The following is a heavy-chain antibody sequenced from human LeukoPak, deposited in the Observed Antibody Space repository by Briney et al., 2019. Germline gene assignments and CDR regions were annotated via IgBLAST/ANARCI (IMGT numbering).Heavy chain of an antibody. J-gene: IGHJ3*02. D-gene: IGHD3-10*01. CDR3: ARALWSAKDAFDI. Sequence: ASVKVSCKASGYTFTGYYMHWVRQAPGQGLEWMGWINPNSGGTNYAQKFQGRDTMTRDTSISTAYMELSRLRSDDTAVYYCARALWSAKDAFDIWGQGTMVTVSS. V-gene: IGHV1-2*02. CDR2: INPNSGGT. CDR1: GYTFTGYY.